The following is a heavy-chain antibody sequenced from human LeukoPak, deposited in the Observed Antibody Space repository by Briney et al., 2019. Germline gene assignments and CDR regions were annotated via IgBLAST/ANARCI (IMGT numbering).Heavy chain of an antibody. CDR3: ARTGDSSGLHPGYYYYYGMDV. CDR2: INPSGGST. Sequence: ASVKVSCKASGYTFTGYYMHWVRQAPGQGLEWMGIINPSGGSTSYAQKFQGRVTMTRDTSTSTVYMELSSLRSEDTAVYYCARTGDSSGLHPGYYYYYGMDVWGQGTTVTVSS. V-gene: IGHV1-46*01. J-gene: IGHJ6*02. D-gene: IGHD6-19*01. CDR1: GYTFTGYY.